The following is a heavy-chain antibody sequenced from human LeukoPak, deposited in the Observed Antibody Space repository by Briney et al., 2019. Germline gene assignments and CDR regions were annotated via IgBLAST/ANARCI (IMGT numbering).Heavy chain of an antibody. Sequence: GESLSLSCAASGFTFSSYTMHWVRQAPGKGLEWVSSISGSGGSTYYADSVKGRFTISRDNSKNTLYLQMNSLRAEDTAVYYCAKPARTDYADYWGQGTLVTVSS. D-gene: IGHD1-14*01. CDR2: ISGSGGST. CDR1: GFTFSSYT. V-gene: IGHV3-23*01. J-gene: IGHJ4*02. CDR3: AKPARTDYADY.